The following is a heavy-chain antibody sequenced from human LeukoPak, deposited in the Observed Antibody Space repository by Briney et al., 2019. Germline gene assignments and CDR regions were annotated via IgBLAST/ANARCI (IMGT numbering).Heavy chain of an antibody. D-gene: IGHD3-10*01. J-gene: IGHJ4*02. CDR2: IYTSGST. CDR1: GGSISSYY. Sequence: SETLSLTCTVSGGSISSYYWSWIRQPAGKGLEWIGRIYTSGSTNYNPSLKSRVTMSVDTSKNQFSLKLSSVIAADTAVYYCAREERITMVRGVMSDWGQGTLVTVSS. V-gene: IGHV4-4*07. CDR3: AREERITMVRGVMSD.